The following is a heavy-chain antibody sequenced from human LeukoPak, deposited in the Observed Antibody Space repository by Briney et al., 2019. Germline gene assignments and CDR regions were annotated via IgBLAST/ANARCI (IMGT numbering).Heavy chain of an antibody. D-gene: IGHD5-12*01. CDR2: ICSGGSK. J-gene: IGHJ4*02. V-gene: IGHV3-53*01. CDR1: GFTDSSNY. CDR3: ARADGSGYDYYFDY. Sequence: GGSVSLSCAASGFTDSSNYMSWVRQAPGEGREWVSVICSGGSKYYRDSVKGRFTLSRNHSKKPLYLQMNNLRSGATAVYYCARADGSGYDYYFDYWGQGTLVTASS.